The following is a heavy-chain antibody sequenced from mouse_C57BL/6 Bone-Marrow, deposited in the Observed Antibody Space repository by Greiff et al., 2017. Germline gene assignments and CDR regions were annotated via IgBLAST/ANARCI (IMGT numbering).Heavy chain of an antibody. J-gene: IGHJ1*03. V-gene: IGHV1-55*01. CDR1: GYTFTSYW. CDR2: IYPGSGST. CDR3: ARCFYWYFDV. Sequence: QVQLQQPGAELVKPGASVKMSCKASGYTFTSYWITWVKQRPGQGLEWIGDIYPGSGSTNYNEKFKSKATLTVDTSSSTAYMQLSSLTSADSAVYYCARCFYWYFDVWGTGTTVTVSS.